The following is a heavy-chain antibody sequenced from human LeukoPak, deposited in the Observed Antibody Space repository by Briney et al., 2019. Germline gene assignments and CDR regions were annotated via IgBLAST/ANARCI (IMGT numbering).Heavy chain of an antibody. CDR3: ARGGRYYYDSSGYSLDY. CDR1: GGSISSGGYY. V-gene: IGHV4-31*03. J-gene: IGHJ4*02. D-gene: IGHD3-22*01. CDR2: IYYSGST. Sequence: SETLSLTCTVSGGSISSGGYYWSWIRQHPGKGLEWIGYIYYSGSTYYNPSLKSRVTISVDTSKNQFSLKLSSVTAADTAVYYCARGGRYYYDSSGYSLDYWGQGTLVTVSS.